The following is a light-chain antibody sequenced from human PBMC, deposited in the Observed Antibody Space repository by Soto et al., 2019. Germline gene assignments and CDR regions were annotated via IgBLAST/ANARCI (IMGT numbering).Light chain of an antibody. J-gene: IGKJ1*01. CDR2: KAS. CDR3: QQYNSYRA. V-gene: IGKV1-5*03. CDR1: QSIDTW. Sequence: DIPLTQFPYTLSAYVGDTVTLTCRASQSIDTWLAWHQQKPGRAPKLLISKASALESGVPSRFSGSGSGTDFTLTIRDVQPDDFAIYYCQQYNSYRAFGQGTKVDI.